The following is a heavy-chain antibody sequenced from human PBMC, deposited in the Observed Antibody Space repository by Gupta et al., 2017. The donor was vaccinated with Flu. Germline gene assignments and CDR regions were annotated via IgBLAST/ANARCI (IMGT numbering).Heavy chain of an antibody. CDR2: ISGSGGST. CDR1: GFPFSSYA. Sequence: EVQLLESGGGLVQPGGSLRLSCAAPGFPFSSYAMGWVRQAPGKGLGWVSAISGSGGSTYYADSVKGRFTISRDNSKNTLYLQMNSLRAEDTAVYYCAKGSSERQWPGMLDYWGQGTLVTVSS. CDR3: AKGSSERQWPGMLDY. V-gene: IGHV3-23*01. D-gene: IGHD6-19*01. J-gene: IGHJ4*02.